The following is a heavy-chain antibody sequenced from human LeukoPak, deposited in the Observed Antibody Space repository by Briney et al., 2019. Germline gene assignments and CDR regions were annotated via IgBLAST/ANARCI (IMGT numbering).Heavy chain of an antibody. J-gene: IGHJ4*02. CDR1: GGSFSGYY. V-gene: IGHV4-34*01. CDR2: INHSGST. Sequence: SETLSLTCAVYGGSFSGYYWSWIRQPPGKGLEWIGEINHSGSTNYNPSLKSRVTISVDTSKNQFSLKLSSVAAADTAVYYCARHGDYYGSGSRYWGQGTLVAVSS. D-gene: IGHD3-10*01. CDR3: ARHGDYYGSGSRY.